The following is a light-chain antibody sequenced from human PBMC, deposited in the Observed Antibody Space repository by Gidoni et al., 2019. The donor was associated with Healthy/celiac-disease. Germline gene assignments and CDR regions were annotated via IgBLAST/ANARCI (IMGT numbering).Light chain of an antibody. Sequence: SYELTQPLSVSVALGQTARITCGGNNIGSKNVHWYQQKPGQAPVLVIYRDSNRPSGILERFPGSTRGKPATLTIRRAQAGDEADYYGKVWDRAIVVSGGGTKLTVL. CDR2: RDS. V-gene: IGLV3-9*01. J-gene: IGLJ2*01. CDR3: KVWDRAIVV. CDR1: NIGSKN.